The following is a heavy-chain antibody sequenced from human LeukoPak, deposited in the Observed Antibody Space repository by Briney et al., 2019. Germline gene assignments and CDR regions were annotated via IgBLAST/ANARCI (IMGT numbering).Heavy chain of an antibody. CDR2: MNPNSGNT. CDR1: GYTFTSYD. J-gene: IGHJ4*02. D-gene: IGHD3-10*01. CDR3: ARKGLGVRGVITSGFGY. Sequence: ASVKVSCKASGYTFTSYDINWVRQATGQGLEWMGWMNPNSGNTGYAQKFQGRVTMTRNTSISTAYMELSSLRSEDTAVYYCARKGLGVRGVITSGFGYWGQGTLVTVSS. V-gene: IGHV1-8*01.